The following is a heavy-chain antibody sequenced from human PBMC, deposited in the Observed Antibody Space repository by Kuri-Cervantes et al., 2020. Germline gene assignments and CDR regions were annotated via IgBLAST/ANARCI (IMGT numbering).Heavy chain of an antibody. CDR2: MNPNSGNT. D-gene: IGHD6-13*01. V-gene: IGHV1-8*01. Sequence: ASVKVSCKASGYTFTSYDINWGRQATGQGLEWMGWMNPNSGNTGYAQKFQGRVTMTRNTSISTAYMELSSLRTEDTAVYYCARRLVIAVAGTRFGYWGQGTLVTVSS. J-gene: IGHJ4*02. CDR3: ARRLVIAVAGTRFGY. CDR1: GYTFTSYD.